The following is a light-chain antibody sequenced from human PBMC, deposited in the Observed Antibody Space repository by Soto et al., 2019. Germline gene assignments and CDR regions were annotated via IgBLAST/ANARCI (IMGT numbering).Light chain of an antibody. Sequence: QSALTQPASVSGSPGQSITISCTGTSSDIGGYNYVSWYQQHPGKAPKLMIYDVSNRPSGVSNRFSGSKSGNTASLTISGLQAEVEADYYCSSFTSSNTYVVLGGGTKVTVL. CDR2: DVS. CDR3: SSFTSSNTYVV. J-gene: IGLJ2*01. CDR1: SSDIGGYNY. V-gene: IGLV2-14*01.